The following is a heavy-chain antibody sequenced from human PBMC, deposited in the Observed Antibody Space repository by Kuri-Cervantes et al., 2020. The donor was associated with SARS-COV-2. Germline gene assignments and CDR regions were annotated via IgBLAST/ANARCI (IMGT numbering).Heavy chain of an antibody. Sequence: GGSLRLSCAASGFTFSSYWMHWVRQAPGEGLVWVSRINSDGSSTSYADSVKGRFTISRGNAKNTLYLQMNSLRAEDTAVYYCARDRLRYCSSTSCYGWFDPWGQGTLVTVSS. CDR1: GFTFSSYW. CDR3: ARDRLRYCSSTSCYGWFDP. J-gene: IGHJ5*02. D-gene: IGHD2-2*01. V-gene: IGHV3-74*01. CDR2: INSDGSST.